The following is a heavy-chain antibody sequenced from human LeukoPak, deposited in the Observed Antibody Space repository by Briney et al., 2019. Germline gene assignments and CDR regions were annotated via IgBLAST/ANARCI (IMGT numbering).Heavy chain of an antibody. D-gene: IGHD3-10*01. V-gene: IGHV1-18*01. CDR3: ARDGILIRGIISNWFDP. Sequence: GASVKVSCKASGGTFSSYAISWVRQAPGQGLEWMGWISAYNGNTNYAQKLQGRVTMTTDTSTSTAYMELRSLRFDDTAVYYCARDGILIRGIISNWFDPWGQGTLVTVSS. J-gene: IGHJ5*02. CDR1: GGTFSSYA. CDR2: ISAYNGNT.